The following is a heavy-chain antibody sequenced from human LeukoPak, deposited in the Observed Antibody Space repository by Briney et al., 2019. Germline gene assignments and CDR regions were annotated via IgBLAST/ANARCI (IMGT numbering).Heavy chain of an antibody. Sequence: PSETLSLTCTASGGSISSYYWSWIRQPPGKGLEWIGYIYYSGSTNYNPSLKSRVTISVDTSKNQFSLKLSSVTAADTAVYYCAIGDFDYGDWRYFDYWGQGTLVTVSS. D-gene: IGHD4-17*01. CDR1: GGSISSYY. CDR3: AIGDFDYGDWRYFDY. V-gene: IGHV4-59*08. CDR2: IYYSGST. J-gene: IGHJ4*02.